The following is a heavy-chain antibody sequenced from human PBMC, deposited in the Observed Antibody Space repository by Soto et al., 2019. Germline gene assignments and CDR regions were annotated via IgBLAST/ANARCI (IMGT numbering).Heavy chain of an antibody. CDR1: GFTFFNYW. CDR3: ASARHIGP. Sequence: TWGSLRLSCAASGFTFFNYWIIWVRQAPWKGPEWVANIKQDGSERNYVDSVKGRFTISRDNAENSLYLQMNSLRVEDTGVYYCASARHIGPWGQGTLVTVSS. CDR2: IKQDGSER. V-gene: IGHV3-7*01. J-gene: IGHJ5*02. D-gene: IGHD2-21*01.